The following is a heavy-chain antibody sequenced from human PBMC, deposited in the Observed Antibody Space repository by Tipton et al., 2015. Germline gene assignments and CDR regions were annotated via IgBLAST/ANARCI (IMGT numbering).Heavy chain of an antibody. Sequence: TLSLTCTVSGGSVSSGRYYWSWIRQPPGKGLEWIGYIHYSGRTKYNPSLKSRVTISIDTSKNQFSLKLSSVTAADTAVYYCAMYPRFLEWLSSNYYGMDVWGQGTTVTVSS. CDR3: AMYPRFLEWLSSNYYGMDV. J-gene: IGHJ6*02. CDR2: IHYSGRT. D-gene: IGHD3-3*01. CDR1: GGSVSSGRYY. V-gene: IGHV4-61*01.